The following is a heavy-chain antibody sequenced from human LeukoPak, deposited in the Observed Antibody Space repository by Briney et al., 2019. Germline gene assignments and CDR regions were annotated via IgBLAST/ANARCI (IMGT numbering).Heavy chain of an antibody. J-gene: IGHJ4*02. CDR1: GGSISSGDYY. D-gene: IGHD2-15*01. Sequence: PSQTLSLTCTVSGGSISSGDYYWSWIRQPPGKGLEWIGYIYYSGSTNYNPSLKSRVTISVDTSKNQFSLKLSSVTAADTAVYYCARGNRGAMRATDSTAHFDYWGQGTLVTVSS. CDR3: ARGNRGAMRATDSTAHFDY. CDR2: IYYSGST. V-gene: IGHV4-30-4*01.